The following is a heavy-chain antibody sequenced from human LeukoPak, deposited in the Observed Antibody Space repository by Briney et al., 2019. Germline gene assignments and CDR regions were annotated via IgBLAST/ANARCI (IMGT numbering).Heavy chain of an antibody. CDR1: GFTFSGSA. J-gene: IGHJ4*02. CDR2: ISGSGGST. CDR3: ARGGSGSYYSYFDS. Sequence: GGSLRLSCAASGFTFSGSAMSWVRQAPGKGLEWVSAISGSGGSTYYADSMKGRFTISRDNSKNTLYLQMNSLRAEDTAVYYCARGGSGSYYSYFDSWGQGTLVTVS. V-gene: IGHV3-23*01. D-gene: IGHD1-26*01.